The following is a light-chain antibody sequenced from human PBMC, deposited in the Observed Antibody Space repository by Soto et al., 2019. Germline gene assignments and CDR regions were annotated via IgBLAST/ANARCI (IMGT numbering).Light chain of an antibody. Sequence: EIVLTQSPGTLSLSPGERATLSCRASQSVRSSHLAWYQQRPGQAPRLLIYAASSRATGIPDRLSASGFLTDFTLTTSRQEHEDFAVYYCQQDGSSPPVTFGGGTKVEIK. CDR3: QQDGSSPPVT. CDR2: AAS. CDR1: QSVRSSH. J-gene: IGKJ4*01. V-gene: IGKV3-20*01.